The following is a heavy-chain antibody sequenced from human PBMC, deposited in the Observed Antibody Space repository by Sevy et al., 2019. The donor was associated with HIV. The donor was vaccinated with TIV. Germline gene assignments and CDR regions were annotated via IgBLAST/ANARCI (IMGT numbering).Heavy chain of an antibody. CDR1: GFTFSSYA. Sequence: GGSLRLSCAASGFTFSSYAMSWVRQAPGKGLEWVSAISGSGGSTYYGDSVKGRFTISRDNSKNTLYLQMNSLRAEDTAVYYCAKCYYGSGCNPDYWGQGTLVTVSS. D-gene: IGHD3-10*01. CDR3: AKCYYGSGCNPDY. J-gene: IGHJ4*02. CDR2: ISGSGGST. V-gene: IGHV3-23*01.